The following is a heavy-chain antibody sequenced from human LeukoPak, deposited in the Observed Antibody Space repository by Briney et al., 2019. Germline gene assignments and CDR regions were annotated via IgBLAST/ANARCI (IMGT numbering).Heavy chain of an antibody. V-gene: IGHV4-34*01. J-gene: IGHJ4*02. Sequence: SETLSLTCAVYGGSFSGYYWSWIRQPPGKGLEWIGEINHSGSTNYNPSLKSRVTISVDTSKNQFSLKLSSVTAADTAVYYCARYPGPPTYYYGSVSYYPFDYWGQGTLVTVSS. CDR3: ARYPGPPTYYYGSVSYYPFDY. CDR1: GGSFSGYY. D-gene: IGHD3-10*01. CDR2: INHSGST.